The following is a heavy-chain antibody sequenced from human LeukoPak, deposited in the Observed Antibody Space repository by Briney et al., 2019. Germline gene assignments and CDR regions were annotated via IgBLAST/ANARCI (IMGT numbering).Heavy chain of an antibody. CDR2: ISGSGGST. J-gene: IGHJ4*02. D-gene: IGHD1-26*01. Sequence: PGGSLRLACAASGVTFSSYAMIWVRQSPGKGREWLSAISGSGGSTYYADSVKCRFTISSDNSKNTLYLQMNSLRAEDTAVYYCAKDQWEILPLGLDYWGQGTLVTVSS. V-gene: IGHV3-23*01. CDR3: AKDQWEILPLGLDY. CDR1: GVTFSSYA.